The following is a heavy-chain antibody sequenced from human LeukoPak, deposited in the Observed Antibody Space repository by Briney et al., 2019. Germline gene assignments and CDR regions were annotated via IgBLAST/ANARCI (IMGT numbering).Heavy chain of an antibody. Sequence: GGSLRLSCAASGFAFSSDWMSWVRQAPGKGLEWLADIKEYGSEKYYVDSVKCRFTTSRDNAKNSMYLQMNRLRAEDTAVYYCASMVRYWGQGTLVTVPS. CDR2: IKEYGSEK. V-gene: IGHV3-7*01. J-gene: IGHJ4*02. CDR3: ASMVRY. D-gene: IGHD4/OR15-4a*01. CDR1: GFAFSSDW.